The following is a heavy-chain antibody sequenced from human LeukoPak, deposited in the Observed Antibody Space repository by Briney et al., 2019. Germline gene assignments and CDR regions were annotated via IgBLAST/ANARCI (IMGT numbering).Heavy chain of an antibody. CDR2: ISSSGSTI. J-gene: IGHJ4*02. CDR1: GFTFSSYS. CDR3: ARSIVATHFDY. Sequence: GGSLRLSCAAPGFTFSSYSMNWVRQAPGKGLEWVSYISSSGSTIYYAGSVKGRFTISRDNAKNSLYLQMSSLRDEDMAVYYCARSIVATHFDYWGQGTLVTVSS. D-gene: IGHD5-12*01. V-gene: IGHV3-48*02.